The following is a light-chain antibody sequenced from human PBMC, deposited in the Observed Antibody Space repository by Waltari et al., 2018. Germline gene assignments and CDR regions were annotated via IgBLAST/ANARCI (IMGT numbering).Light chain of an antibody. V-gene: IGLV2-14*03. J-gene: IGLJ1*01. CDR2: DVS. Sequence: QSALTQPASVSGSPGQSITISCTGTSSDVGDYNYVSWYQQHPGKAPRLMIFDVSNRPAGFSYRFSGPKSGNTASLTISGLQAEDEADYYCSSYTSSSPYVFGTGTKVTVL. CDR1: SSDVGDYNY. CDR3: SSYTSSSPYV.